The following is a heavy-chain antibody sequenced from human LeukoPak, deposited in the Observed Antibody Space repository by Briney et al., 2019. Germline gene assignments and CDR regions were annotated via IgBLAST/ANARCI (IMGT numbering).Heavy chain of an antibody. V-gene: IGHV3-33*06. J-gene: IGHJ5*01. D-gene: IGHD4-11*01. CDR1: GFTFDHCA. Sequence: GRSLRLSCAASGFTFDHCAMHWVRQAPGKGLEWVAVIWHDGSSQYYADSVKGRFTISRDNSMKTLYLQMNSLRVEDTAVYYCAKDAQSGFDYSNSLESWGQGTLVTVSS. CDR3: AKDAQSGFDYSNSLES. CDR2: IWHDGSSQ.